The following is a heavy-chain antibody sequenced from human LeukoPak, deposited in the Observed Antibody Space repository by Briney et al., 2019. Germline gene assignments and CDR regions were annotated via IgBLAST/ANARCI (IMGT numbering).Heavy chain of an antibody. CDR2: IWYDGTNK. D-gene: IGHD4-17*01. Sequence: GGSLRLSCAASGFTFRSYGMHWVRQAPGKGLEWVAVIWYDGTNKYYVDSVKGRFTISRDNSKNTLYLQMNSLRAEDTAVYYCARRTTVGAFDIWGQGTMVTVSS. V-gene: IGHV3-33*01. J-gene: IGHJ3*02. CDR3: ARRTTVGAFDI. CDR1: GFTFRSYG.